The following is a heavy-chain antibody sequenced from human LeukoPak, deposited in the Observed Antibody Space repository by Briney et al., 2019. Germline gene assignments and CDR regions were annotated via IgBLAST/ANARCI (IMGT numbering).Heavy chain of an antibody. Sequence: PGGSLRLSCAASGFTFSSYAMHWVRQAPGKGLEWVAVISYDGSNKYYADSVKGRFTISRDNSKNTLYLQMNSLRAEDTAVYYCAKGRDYDFWSGYLGSFDPWGQGTLVTVSS. CDR1: GFTFSSYA. V-gene: IGHV3-30-3*01. CDR2: ISYDGSNK. CDR3: AKGRDYDFWSGYLGSFDP. J-gene: IGHJ5*02. D-gene: IGHD3-3*01.